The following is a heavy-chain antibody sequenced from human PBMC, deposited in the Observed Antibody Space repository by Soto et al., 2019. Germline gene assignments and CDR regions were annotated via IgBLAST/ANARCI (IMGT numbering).Heavy chain of an antibody. Sequence: ASVKVSCKASGYIFTYYYMHWVRQSPGQGLEWMGRINPNGGSASYAQKFQGRVTMTSDTSTSTLYMELSSLRSEDTAVYYCAREFCTGGNCYSGSFDPWGQGTLVTVSS. CDR3: AREFCTGGNCYSGSFDP. CDR1: GYIFTYYY. J-gene: IGHJ5*02. D-gene: IGHD2-15*01. V-gene: IGHV1-46*01. CDR2: INPNGGSA.